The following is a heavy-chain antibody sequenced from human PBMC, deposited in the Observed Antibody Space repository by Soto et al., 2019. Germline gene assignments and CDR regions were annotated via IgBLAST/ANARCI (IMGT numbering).Heavy chain of an antibody. D-gene: IGHD3-9*01. CDR1: GFTVSSNY. V-gene: IGHV3-53*01. CDR2: IYSGGST. Sequence: GVSLRLSCAASGFTVSSNYMSWVRQAPGKGLEWVSVIYSGGSTYYADSVKGRFTISRDNSKNTLYLQMDSLRAEDTAVYYCARVTGSAGYYYGMDVWGQGTTVTVSS. CDR3: ARVTGSAGYYYGMDV. J-gene: IGHJ6*02.